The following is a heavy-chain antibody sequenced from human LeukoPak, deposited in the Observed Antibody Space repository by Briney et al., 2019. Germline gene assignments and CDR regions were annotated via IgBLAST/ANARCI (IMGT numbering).Heavy chain of an antibody. CDR2: IHYSGST. Sequence: SETLSLTCTVSGGSISSSSYYWGWIRQPPGKGLEWIGSIHYSGSTNYNPSLKSRVTISVDTSKNQFSLKLSSVTAADTAVYYCARSSEGRYYYDSSGFSYYYYYMDVWSKGTTVTISS. D-gene: IGHD3-22*01. CDR1: GGSISSSSYY. V-gene: IGHV4-39*07. CDR3: ARSSEGRYYYDSSGFSYYYYYMDV. J-gene: IGHJ6*03.